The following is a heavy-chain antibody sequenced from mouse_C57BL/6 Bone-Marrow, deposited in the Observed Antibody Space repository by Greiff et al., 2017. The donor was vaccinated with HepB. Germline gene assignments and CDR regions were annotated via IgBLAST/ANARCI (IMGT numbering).Heavy chain of an antibody. Sequence: EVQLQQSGPELVKPGASVKIPCKASGYTFTDYNMDWVKQSHGKSLEWIGDINPNNGGTIYNQKFKGKATLTVDKSSSTAYMELRSLTSEDTAVYYCARQGPIRTGAWFAYWGQGTLVTVSA. V-gene: IGHV1-18*01. CDR2: INPNNGGT. D-gene: IGHD4-1*01. CDR3: ARQGPIRTGAWFAY. CDR1: GYTFTDYN. J-gene: IGHJ3*01.